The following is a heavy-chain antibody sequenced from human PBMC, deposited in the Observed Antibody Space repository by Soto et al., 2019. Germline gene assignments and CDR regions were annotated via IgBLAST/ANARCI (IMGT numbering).Heavy chain of an antibody. CDR3: ARTRATPASRNLDY. D-gene: IGHD2-15*01. J-gene: IGHJ4*02. CDR2: INPTGGT. CDR1: GGSFSGYY. Sequence: QVQLQQWGAGLLKPSETLSLTCAVYGGSFSGYYWSWVRQSPGKGLEWIGEINPTGGTNYNPSLKSRVTIPVDTSKDQFSLQLSSVTAADTAVYYCARTRATPASRNLDYWGQGTLVTVSS. V-gene: IGHV4-34*01.